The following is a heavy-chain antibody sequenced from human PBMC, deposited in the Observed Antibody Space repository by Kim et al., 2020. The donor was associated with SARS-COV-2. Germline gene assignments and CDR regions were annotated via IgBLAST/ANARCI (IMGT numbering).Heavy chain of an antibody. V-gene: IGHV4-59*01. Sequence: TNSNPSPKSRVTISVDTSKNQFSLKLSSVTAADTAVYYCARDRGSGFEFDYWGQGTLVTVSS. CDR2: T. D-gene: IGHD6-19*01. J-gene: IGHJ4*02. CDR3: ARDRGSGFEFDY.